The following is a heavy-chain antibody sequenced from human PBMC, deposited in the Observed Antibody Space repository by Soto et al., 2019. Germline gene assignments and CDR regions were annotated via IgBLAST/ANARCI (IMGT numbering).Heavy chain of an antibody. J-gene: IGHJ5*02. V-gene: IGHV2-5*02. CDR3: APTAKGRIGVGFDP. CDR2: IYWDDDK. Sequence: QITLKESGPTLVKPTQTLTLTCTFSGFSLSTSGVGVGWIRQPPGKALEWLALIYWDDDKRYSPSLKSRLTITKDTPKSQVVLTMTNMDPVDTATYYCAPTAKGRIGVGFDPWGQGTLVTVSS. CDR1: GFSLSTSGVG. D-gene: IGHD3-10*01.